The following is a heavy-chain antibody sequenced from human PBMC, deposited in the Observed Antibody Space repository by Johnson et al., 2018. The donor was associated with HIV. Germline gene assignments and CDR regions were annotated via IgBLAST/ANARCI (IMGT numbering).Heavy chain of an antibody. CDR3: ARDGDPDAFDI. CDR1: GFTFSDYA. Sequence: QVQLVESGGGVVQPGRSLTLSCVGSGFTFSDYAIHWVRQAPGKGLEWVAVISDYGSNKYYADSVKGRFTISRDNSENTLYLQMKSLRTEDTAVYYCARDGDPDAFDIWGQGTVVTVSS. V-gene: IGHV3-30-3*01. D-gene: IGHD4-17*01. J-gene: IGHJ3*02. CDR2: ISDYGSNK.